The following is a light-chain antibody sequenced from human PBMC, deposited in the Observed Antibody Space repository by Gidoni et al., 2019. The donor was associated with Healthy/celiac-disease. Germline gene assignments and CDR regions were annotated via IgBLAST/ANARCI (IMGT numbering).Light chain of an antibody. V-gene: IGKV3-11*01. CDR1: QSVSSY. Sequence: EIVSTQSPATLSLSPGERATLSCRASQSVSSYLAWYQQKPGQAPRRLIYDASNRATGIPARFSGSGSGTDFTLTISSLEPEDFAVYYCQQRSNLLTFGGGTKVEIK. J-gene: IGKJ4*01. CDR2: DAS. CDR3: QQRSNLLT.